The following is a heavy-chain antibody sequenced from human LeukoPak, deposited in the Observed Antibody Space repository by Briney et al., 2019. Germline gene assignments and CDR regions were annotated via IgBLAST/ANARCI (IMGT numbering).Heavy chain of an antibody. D-gene: IGHD2-8*01. Sequence: PSETLSLTCAVYGGSFSGYYWSWIRQPPGKGLEWIGEINHSGSTNYNPSLKSRVTISVDTSKNQFSLKLSSVTTADTAVYYCARAARIVLMVYAKNWFDPWGQGTLVTVSS. CDR2: INHSGST. CDR3: ARAARIVLMVYAKNWFDP. V-gene: IGHV4-34*01. J-gene: IGHJ5*02. CDR1: GGSFSGYY.